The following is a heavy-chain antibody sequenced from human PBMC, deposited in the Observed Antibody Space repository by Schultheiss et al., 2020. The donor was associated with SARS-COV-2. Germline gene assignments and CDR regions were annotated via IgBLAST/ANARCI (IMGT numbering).Heavy chain of an antibody. D-gene: IGHD6-13*01. CDR3: ARESSGRIAAAGDVDYYYYMDV. V-gene: IGHV3-48*03. Sequence: GGSLRLSCAASGFTFSSYEMNWVRQAPGKGLEWVSAISGSGGSTYYADSVKGRFTISRENAKNSLYLQMNSLGAGDTAVYYCARESSGRIAAAGDVDYYYYMDVWGKGTTVTVSS. CDR1: GFTFSSYE. CDR2: ISGSGGST. J-gene: IGHJ6*03.